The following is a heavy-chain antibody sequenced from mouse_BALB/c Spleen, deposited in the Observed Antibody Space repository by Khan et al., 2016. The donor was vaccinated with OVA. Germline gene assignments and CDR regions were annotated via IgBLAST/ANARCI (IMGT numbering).Heavy chain of an antibody. Sequence: EVQLQESGPGLVKPSQSLSLTCTVTGYSITSGYAWNWIRHFPGNKLEWMGYISYSGVTSYPPSLKSRISITRDTSKNQFFLQLNSVTTEDTATYYCARGNYYGYYFDYWGQGTTLTVSS. V-gene: IGHV3-2*02. CDR1: GYSITSGYA. D-gene: IGHD1-1*01. J-gene: IGHJ2*01. CDR3: ARGNYYGYYFDY. CDR2: ISYSGVT.